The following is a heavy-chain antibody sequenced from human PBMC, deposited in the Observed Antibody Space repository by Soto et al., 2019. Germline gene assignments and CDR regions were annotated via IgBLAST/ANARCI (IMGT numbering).Heavy chain of an antibody. CDR2: IVIDGSNK. J-gene: IGHJ3*02. D-gene: IGHD1-1*01. V-gene: IGHV3-33*01. Sequence: PGGSLRLSCAASGFTFSRYGLHWVRQAPGKGLERVALIVIDGSNKYHADFVEGRFTISRDNSKDTLYLQMNSLIAEDTAVYYCARDDAFQNENGFDIWGQWTRVTVSS. CDR3: ARDDAFQNENGFDI. CDR1: GFTFSRYG.